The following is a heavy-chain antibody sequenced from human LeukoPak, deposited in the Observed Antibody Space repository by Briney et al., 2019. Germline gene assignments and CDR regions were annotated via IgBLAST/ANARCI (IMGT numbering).Heavy chain of an antibody. CDR1: GGSFSGYY. CDR2: INHSGST. J-gene: IGHJ6*01. CDR3: ARGLRYFDWLHTDCYYYGMDV. D-gene: IGHD3-9*01. V-gene: IGHV4-34*01. Sequence: PSETLSLTCAVYGGSFSGYYWSWIRQPPGKGLEWVGEINHSGSTNYNPSPKSRVTISVDTSKNQFSLKLSSVTAADTAVYYCARGLRYFDWLHTDCYYYGMDVWGQGTTVTVSS.